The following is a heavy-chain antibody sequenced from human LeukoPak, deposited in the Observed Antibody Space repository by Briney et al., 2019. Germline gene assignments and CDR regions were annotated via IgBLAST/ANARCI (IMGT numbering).Heavy chain of an antibody. V-gene: IGHV3-74*01. CDR2: IRGDGSMT. CDR1: GFTFSSYS. CDR3: ARENLAAAADY. D-gene: IGHD6-25*01. Sequence: GGSLRLTCAACGFTFSSYSMNWVRQAPGKGLVWISRIRGDGSMTNYADSVKGRFTISRDNAKNTLYLQMNSLRLEDTAVYYCARENLAAAADYWGQGTVVTVSS. J-gene: IGHJ4*02.